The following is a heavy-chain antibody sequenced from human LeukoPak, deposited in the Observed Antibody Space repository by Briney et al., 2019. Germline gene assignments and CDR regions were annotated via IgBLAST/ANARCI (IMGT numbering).Heavy chain of an antibody. CDR1: GFTFSDYA. J-gene: IGHJ4*02. V-gene: IGHV3-30-3*01. Sequence: GGSLRLSCAASGFTFSDYAMHWVRQAPGKGLEWVAVISKDGSDKYYPGSVRGRFTISRDNSKNTIYLQMDGLRAEDTAIYYCARDYWWNYDYWGQGTLVTVSS. CDR3: ARDYWWNYDY. CDR2: ISKDGSDK. D-gene: IGHD1-7*01.